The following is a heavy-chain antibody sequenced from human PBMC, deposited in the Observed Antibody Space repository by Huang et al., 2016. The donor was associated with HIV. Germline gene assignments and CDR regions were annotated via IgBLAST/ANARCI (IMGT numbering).Heavy chain of an antibody. CDR2: LNPNSRKT. J-gene: IGHJ4*02. CDR3: ARLTSGWYQDY. V-gene: IGHV1-8*01. D-gene: IGHD6-19*01. CDR1: GYIFSNYD. Sequence: QVQLVQSGPEVKKPGASVKVSCQTSGYIFSNYDINWVRQAPGQWLQWMGWLNPNSRKTAYGQNFQGRLILTRSTSTGAAYMVLNSLTSQDTAVYYCARLTSGWYQDYWGQGTLVTVSS.